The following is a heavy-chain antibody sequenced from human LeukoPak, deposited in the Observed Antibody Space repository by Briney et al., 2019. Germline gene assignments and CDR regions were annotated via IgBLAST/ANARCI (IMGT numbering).Heavy chain of an antibody. D-gene: IGHD6-19*01. CDR1: GFTFSSYG. CDR2: IRYDGSNK. J-gene: IGHJ4*02. V-gene: IGHV3-30*02. Sequence: PGGSLRLSCAASGFTFSSYGMHWVRQAPGKGLEWVAFIRYDGSNKYYADSVKGRFTISRDNSKNTLYLQMNSLRAEDTAVYYCAKDTIAVAGKFDYWGQGTLVTVSS. CDR3: AKDTIAVAGKFDY.